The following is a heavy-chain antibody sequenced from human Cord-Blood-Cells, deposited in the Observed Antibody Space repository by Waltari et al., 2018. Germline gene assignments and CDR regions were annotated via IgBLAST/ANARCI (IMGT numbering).Heavy chain of an antibody. J-gene: IGHJ6*02. Sequence: VQLVETGGGLIQPGGSLRLSCAASGFTVSSNYMSWVRQAPGQGLEWGSVIYSGGSKYYTDSVKGRFTSSGDNSKNTLYLQMNSLRAEDTAVYYCARENYGSGSYYKAYYGMDVWGQGTTVTVSS. D-gene: IGHD3-10*01. CDR2: IYSGGSK. CDR1: GFTVSSNY. V-gene: IGHV3-53*02. CDR3: ARENYGSGSYYKAYYGMDV.